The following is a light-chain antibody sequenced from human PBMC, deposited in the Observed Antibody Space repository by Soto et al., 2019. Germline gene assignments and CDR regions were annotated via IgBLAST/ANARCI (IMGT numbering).Light chain of an antibody. J-gene: IGKJ2*01. CDR3: QHYGSLPPYN. Sequence: VLTQGPDTVSLSPLKIVSHSFVVVQSITSTSIAWYQHKPGLAPRLLVYGASRRATGIPDRFSGSGSGTGFTLTFSSLEPEDFAIYYCQHYGSLPPYNFGRGTKVDIK. V-gene: IGKV3D-20*01. CDR2: GAS. CDR1: QSITSTS.